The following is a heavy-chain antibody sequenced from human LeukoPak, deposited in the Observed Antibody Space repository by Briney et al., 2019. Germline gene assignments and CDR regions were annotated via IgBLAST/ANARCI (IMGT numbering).Heavy chain of an antibody. CDR1: GFTVSSNY. CDR2: IYIGGNT. Sequence: PGGSLRLSCAASGFTVSSNYMSWVRQAPGKGLEWVSVIYIGGNTYYADSVKGRFTISRDNADNSLSLQMNSLRADDTAVYYCARGKAVAASRDFDYWGQGTLVTVSS. CDR3: ARGKAVAASRDFDY. V-gene: IGHV3-66*01. J-gene: IGHJ4*02. D-gene: IGHD6-19*01.